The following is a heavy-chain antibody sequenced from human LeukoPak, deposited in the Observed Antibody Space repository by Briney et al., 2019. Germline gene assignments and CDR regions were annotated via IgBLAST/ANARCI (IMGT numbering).Heavy chain of an antibody. J-gene: IGHJ4*02. V-gene: IGHV3-74*01. D-gene: IGHD5-12*01. CDR2: VKSDGSST. CDR3: ARDRGYTQDY. CDR1: RFTFSSYW. Sequence: PGGSLRLSCAASRFTFSSYWMHWVRQAPGKGLVWVSHVKSDGSSTSYADSVKGRFTISRDNAKNTLYLQMNSLRAEDTAVYYCARDRGYTQDYWGQGTLVTVSS.